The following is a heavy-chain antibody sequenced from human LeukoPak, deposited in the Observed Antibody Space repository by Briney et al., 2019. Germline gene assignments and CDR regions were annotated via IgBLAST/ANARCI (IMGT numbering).Heavy chain of an antibody. CDR1: GLTFRRYD. V-gene: IGHV3-21*04. J-gene: IGHJ4*02. Sequence: PGGSLRLSCASSGLTFRRYDMNWVRKAPGKGLEWVSFISSSMISIHYADSVQGRFTISRDNARNILYLQMNSLRAEDTAVYSCAKDLPGFFDYWGQGTLVTVSS. CDR2: ISSSMISI. CDR3: AKDLPGFFDY.